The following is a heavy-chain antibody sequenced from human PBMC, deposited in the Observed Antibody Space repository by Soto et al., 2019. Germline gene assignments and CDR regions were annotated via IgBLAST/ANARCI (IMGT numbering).Heavy chain of an antibody. J-gene: IGHJ6*03. Sequence: QVQLVQSGAEVKKPGSCVKVSCKASGDTFRNHTISWVRQAPGQGIEWMGRIIPILGVANYAQKFQGIVTINADKTTSITYMEVSSMRSAATAVYYRPRVPELGTVTKGYYYYMDVWGQGTTVTVSS. CDR1: GDTFRNHT. CDR3: PRVPELGTVTKGYYYYMDV. D-gene: IGHD4-17*01. V-gene: IGHV1-69*04. CDR2: IIPILGVA.